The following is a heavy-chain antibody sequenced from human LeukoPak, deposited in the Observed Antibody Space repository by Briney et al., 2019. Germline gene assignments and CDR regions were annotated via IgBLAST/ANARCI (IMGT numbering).Heavy chain of an antibody. D-gene: IGHD6-6*01. V-gene: IGHV3-9*01. CDR1: GFTFDDYA. CDR3: ARDQRYSSSSYVGYYYYYMDV. Sequence: GGSLRLSCAASGFTFDDYAMHWVRQAPGKGLEWVSGISWNSGSIGYADSVKGRFTISRDNAKNSLYLQMNSLRAEDTALYYCARDQRYSSSSYVGYYYYYMDVWGKGTTVTVSS. J-gene: IGHJ6*03. CDR2: ISWNSGSI.